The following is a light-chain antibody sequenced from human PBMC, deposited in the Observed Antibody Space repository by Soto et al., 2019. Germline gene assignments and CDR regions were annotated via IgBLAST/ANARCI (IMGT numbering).Light chain of an antibody. CDR2: RAS. Sequence: DIQMTQSPATLSVSVGERATIPCRASQSISSWLAWYQQKPGQAPKLLIYRASTLASGIPARFSGSGSGTEFTLTISSLQPDDFATYYCQHYNSYSGAFGQGTKVDIK. V-gene: IGKV1-5*03. J-gene: IGKJ1*01. CDR1: QSISSW. CDR3: QHYNSYSGA.